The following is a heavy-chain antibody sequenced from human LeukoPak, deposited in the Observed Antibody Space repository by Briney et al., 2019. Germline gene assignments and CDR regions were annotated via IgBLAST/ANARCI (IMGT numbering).Heavy chain of an antibody. CDR1: GGSIPTKNFY. CDR2: IYYSGST. CDR3: ARHHLNIDAFDI. D-gene: IGHD2/OR15-2a*01. Sequence: SETLSLTCTVSGGSIPTKNFYWGWIRQPPGKGLEWIGSIYYSGSTYYNPSLKSRVTISVDTSKNQFSLKLSSVTAADTAVYYCARHHLNIDAFDIWGQGTMVTVSS. J-gene: IGHJ3*02. V-gene: IGHV4-39*01.